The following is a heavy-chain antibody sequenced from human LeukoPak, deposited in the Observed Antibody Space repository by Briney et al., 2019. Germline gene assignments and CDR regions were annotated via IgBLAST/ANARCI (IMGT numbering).Heavy chain of an antibody. Sequence: PGGSLRLSCAASGFTFSSFAMSWVRQAPGKGLEWVSGISHKGDITYYGDAVKGRFTISRDNSENTLDLQMSSLRVEDTAVYYCVKRFSGGWSSPEFFDVWGRGTLVTVSS. J-gene: IGHJ2*01. CDR1: GFTFSSFA. D-gene: IGHD2-15*01. CDR2: ISHKGDIT. V-gene: IGHV3-23*01. CDR3: VKRFSGGWSSPEFFDV.